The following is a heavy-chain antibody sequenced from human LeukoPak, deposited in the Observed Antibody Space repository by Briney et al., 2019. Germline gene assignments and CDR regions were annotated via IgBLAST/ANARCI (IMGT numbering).Heavy chain of an antibody. V-gene: IGHV3-30*02. D-gene: IGHD6-6*01. CDR3: ARADSSIAARLSRSSIFNYYYYMDV. CDR2: IQFDGNNK. J-gene: IGHJ6*03. Sequence: GGSVRLSCAASGFTFSKYGTHWVRQAPGKGLEWVTFIQFDGNNKYYADSVKGRFTVSRDNSKNTLYVQMNSLRAEDTAVYYCARADSSIAARLSRSSIFNYYYYMDVWGKGTAVTVSS. CDR1: GFTFSKYG.